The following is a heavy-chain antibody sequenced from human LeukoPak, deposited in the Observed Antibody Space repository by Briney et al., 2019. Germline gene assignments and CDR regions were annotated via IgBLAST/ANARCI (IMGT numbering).Heavy chain of an antibody. CDR1: GGSISSYY. V-gene: IGHV4-59*08. D-gene: IGHD5-18*01. Sequence: SETLSLTCTVSGGSISSYYWSWIRQPPGKGLEWIGYIYYSGSTNYNPSLKSRVTISVDTSKNQFSLKLSSVTAADTAVYYCVRLGLWVDFDYWGQGTLVTVSS. J-gene: IGHJ4*02. CDR3: VRLGLWVDFDY. CDR2: IYYSGST.